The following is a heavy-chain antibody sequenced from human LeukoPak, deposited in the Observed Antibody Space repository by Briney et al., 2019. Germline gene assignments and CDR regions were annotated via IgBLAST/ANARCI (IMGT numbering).Heavy chain of an antibody. J-gene: IGHJ4*02. CDR3: AKGPQVGSGYHPDY. D-gene: IGHD3-22*01. V-gene: IGHV3-23*01. Sequence: GGSLRLSCAASGFTLSSYAMSWVRQAPGKGLEWVSGISGSGGSTYYADSVKGRFTISRDNSKNTLYLQMNSQRAEDTAAYYCAKGPQVGSGYHPDYWGQGILVTVSS. CDR1: GFTLSSYA. CDR2: ISGSGGST.